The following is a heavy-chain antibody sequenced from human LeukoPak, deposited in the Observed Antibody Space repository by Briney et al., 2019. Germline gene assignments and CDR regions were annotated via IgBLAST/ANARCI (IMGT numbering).Heavy chain of an antibody. J-gene: IGHJ6*03. CDR1: GYTFTSYG. V-gene: IGHV1-18*01. Sequence: ASVKVSCKASGYTFTSYGISWVRQAPGQGLEWMGWINPNSGGTNYAQKLQGRVTMTTDTSTSTAYMELRSLRSDDTAVYYCARNFMVRGVIIQKVYMDVWGKGTTVTISS. CDR2: INPNSGGT. CDR3: ARNFMVRGVIIQKVYMDV. D-gene: IGHD3-10*01.